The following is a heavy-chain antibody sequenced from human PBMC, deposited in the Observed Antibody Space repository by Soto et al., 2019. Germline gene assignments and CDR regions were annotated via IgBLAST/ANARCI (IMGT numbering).Heavy chain of an antibody. CDR1: GYTFTSYA. D-gene: IGHD3-10*01. V-gene: IGHV1-3*01. J-gene: IGHJ4*02. Sequence: AASVKVSCKASGYTFTSYAMHWVRQAPGQRLEWMGWINAGNGNTKYSQKFQGRVTIARDTSASTAYMELRSLRSEDTAVYYCARDPGAGVTMVRGVIVGLDYWGQGTLVTVSS. CDR2: INAGNGNT. CDR3: ARDPGAGVTMVRGVIVGLDY.